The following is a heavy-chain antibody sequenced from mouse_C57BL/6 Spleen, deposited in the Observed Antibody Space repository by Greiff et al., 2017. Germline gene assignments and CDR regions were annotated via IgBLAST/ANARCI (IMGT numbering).Heavy chain of an antibody. V-gene: IGHV1-15*01. D-gene: IGHD3-2*02. CDR1: GYTFTDYE. CDR3: TRSGNYFDY. CDR2: IDPETGGT. J-gene: IGHJ2*01. Sequence: QVHVKQSGAELVRPGASVTLSCKASGYTFTDYEMHWVKQTPVHGLEWIGAIDPETGGTAYNQKFKGKAILTADKSSSTAYMELRSLTSEDSAVYYCTRSGNYFDYWGQGTTLTVSS.